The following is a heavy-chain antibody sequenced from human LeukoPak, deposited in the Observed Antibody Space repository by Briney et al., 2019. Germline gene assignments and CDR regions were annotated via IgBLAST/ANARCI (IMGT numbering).Heavy chain of an antibody. CDR1: GFTFTSSA. Sequence: SVKVSCKASGFTFTSSAMQWVRQARGQRLEWIGWIVVGSGNTNYAQKFQERVTITRDMSTSTAYMELSSLRSEDTAVYYCAAGWVCSGGSCYHYFDYWGQGTLVTVSS. CDR2: IVVGSGNT. J-gene: IGHJ4*02. CDR3: AAGWVCSGGSCYHYFDY. V-gene: IGHV1-58*02. D-gene: IGHD2-15*01.